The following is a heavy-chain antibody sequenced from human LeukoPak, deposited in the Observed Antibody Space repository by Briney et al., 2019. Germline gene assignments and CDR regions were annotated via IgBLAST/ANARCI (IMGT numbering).Heavy chain of an antibody. Sequence: GGSLRLSCAASGFTFSSFDMNWVRQATGKGLEWVSTIGTDGDTYYPGSVKGRFTISRDNAENSVYLQMNSLRAEDTAVYYCAREHYFYHMDGWGEGTTVTVSS. V-gene: IGHV3-13*01. CDR3: AREHYFYHMDG. J-gene: IGHJ6*03. CDR1: GFTFSSFD. CDR2: IGTDGDT.